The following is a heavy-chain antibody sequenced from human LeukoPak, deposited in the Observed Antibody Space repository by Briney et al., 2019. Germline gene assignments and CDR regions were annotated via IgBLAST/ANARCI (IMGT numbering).Heavy chain of an antibody. CDR2: SSPSGGST. V-gene: IGHV1-46*01. CDR1: GYTFTSYY. Sequence: ASVKVSCKASGYTFTSYYMHWVRHAPGQGLEWMGISSPSGGSTTYAQKFQGRVTMTRDTSTSTVYMELSSLRSEDTAVYYCARYGDYTNFDYWGQGTLVTVSS. CDR3: ARYGDYTNFDY. J-gene: IGHJ4*02. D-gene: IGHD4-17*01.